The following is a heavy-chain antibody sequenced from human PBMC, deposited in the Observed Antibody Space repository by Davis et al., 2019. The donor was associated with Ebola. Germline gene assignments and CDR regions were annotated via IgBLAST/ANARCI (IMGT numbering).Heavy chain of an antibody. Sequence: GGSLRLSCAASGFTFDDYAMHWVRQAPGKGLEWVSLISGDGGSTYYADSVKGRFTISRDNSKNSLYLQMNSLRTEDTALYYCAKEGGYYDFWSGYYHYYYGMDVWGQGTTVTVSS. CDR2: ISGDGGST. CDR3: AKEGGYYDFWSGYYHYYYGMDV. J-gene: IGHJ6*02. CDR1: GFTFDDYA. V-gene: IGHV3-43*02. D-gene: IGHD3-3*01.